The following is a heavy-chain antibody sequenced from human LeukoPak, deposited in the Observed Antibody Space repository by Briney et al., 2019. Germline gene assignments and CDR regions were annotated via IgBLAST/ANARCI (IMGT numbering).Heavy chain of an antibody. J-gene: IGHJ4*02. V-gene: IGHV3-21*01. D-gene: IGHD6-13*01. Sequence: GGSLRLSCAASGLTFSTYSMSWVRQAPGKGLEWVSSIGSSNRYIYYAESVKGRFTISRDNAKNSLYLQMNSLSAENTAVYYCEKDRLVSSPLSTDYWGQGALVTVPS. CDR3: EKDRLVSSPLSTDY. CDR1: GLTFSTYS. CDR2: IGSSNRYI.